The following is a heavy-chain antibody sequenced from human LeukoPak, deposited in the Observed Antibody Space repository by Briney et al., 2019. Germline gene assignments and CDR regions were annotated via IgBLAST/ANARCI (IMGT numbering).Heavy chain of an antibody. D-gene: IGHD3-9*01. J-gene: IGHJ4*02. CDR2: INHSGST. Sequence: PPETLSLTCAVYGGSFSGYYWSWIRQPPGKGLEWIGEINHSGSTNYNPSLKSRVTISVDTSKNQFPLKLSSVTAADTAVYYCAGGILTGYTIYYWGQGTLVPVPS. CDR3: AGGILTGYTIYY. CDR1: GGSFSGYY. V-gene: IGHV4-34*01.